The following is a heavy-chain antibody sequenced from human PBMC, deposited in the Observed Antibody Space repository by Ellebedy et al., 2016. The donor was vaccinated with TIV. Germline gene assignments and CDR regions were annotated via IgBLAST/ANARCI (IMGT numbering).Heavy chain of an antibody. CDR3: ARLEEVLSMGLNDAFDI. Sequence: GESLKISCAASGFTFSSYSMSWVRQAPGKGLEWVSYISSSSSTIYYADSVKGRFTISRDNAKNSLYLQMNSLRAEDTAVYYCARLEEVLSMGLNDAFDIWGQGTMVTVSS. CDR2: ISSSSSTI. J-gene: IGHJ3*02. V-gene: IGHV3-48*01. D-gene: IGHD2/OR15-2a*01. CDR1: GFTFSSYS.